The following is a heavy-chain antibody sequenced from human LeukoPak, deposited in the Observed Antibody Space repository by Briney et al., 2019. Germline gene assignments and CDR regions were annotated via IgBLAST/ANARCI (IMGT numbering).Heavy chain of an antibody. CDR2: ISGSGGST. CDR3: AKEVGLSAAGTRGDFDY. Sequence: GGSLRLSCAASGFTFSSYAMSWVRQAPGKGLVFVSSISGSGGSTYYADSVKGRFTISRDNSKNTLYLQMSSLRAEDTALYYCAKEVGLSAAGTRGDFDYWGQGTLVTVSS. J-gene: IGHJ4*02. V-gene: IGHV3-23*01. D-gene: IGHD6-13*01. CDR1: GFTFSSYA.